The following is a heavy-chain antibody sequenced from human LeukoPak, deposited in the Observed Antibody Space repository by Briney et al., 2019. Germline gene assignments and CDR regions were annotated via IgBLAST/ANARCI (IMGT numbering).Heavy chain of an antibody. CDR2: IGTAGDT. Sequence: GGSLRLSCAASGFTFSSYDMHCVRQGTGKGLEWVSAIGTAGDTYYPGSVKGRLTTFRENAKNSLYLQMNSLRVGDTAVYYCARGRGWGTFDIWGQGTMVTVSS. CDR3: ARGRGWGTFDI. J-gene: IGHJ3*02. CDR1: GFTFSSYD. V-gene: IGHV3-13*04. D-gene: IGHD3-10*01.